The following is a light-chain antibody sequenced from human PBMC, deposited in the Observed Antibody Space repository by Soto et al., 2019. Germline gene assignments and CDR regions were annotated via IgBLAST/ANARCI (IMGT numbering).Light chain of an antibody. CDR1: QSVSSN. J-gene: IGKJ4*01. Sequence: ERVMTQSPATLSISPGEGATLSCRASQSVSSNLAWYQQKPGQAPRLLIYGATTRATGIPARFSGSGSGTEFTLTISSLQSEDSAVYYCQRYSNWPLTVGGGTKV. CDR2: GAT. CDR3: QRYSNWPLT. V-gene: IGKV3-15*01.